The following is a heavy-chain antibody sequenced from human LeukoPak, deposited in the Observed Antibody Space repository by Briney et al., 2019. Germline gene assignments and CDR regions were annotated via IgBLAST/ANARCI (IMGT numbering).Heavy chain of an antibody. J-gene: IGHJ4*02. CDR3: AKLIYDILTGYPH. Sequence: GGSLRLSCAASGFTFSSYAMNWVRQAPGKGLEWVSGISGSGGSTSYGDSVKGRFTISRDNSKNTLFLQMNSLRAEDTAVYYCAKLIYDILTGYPHWGQGTLVTVSS. CDR2: ISGSGGST. D-gene: IGHD3-9*01. CDR1: GFTFSSYA. V-gene: IGHV3-23*01.